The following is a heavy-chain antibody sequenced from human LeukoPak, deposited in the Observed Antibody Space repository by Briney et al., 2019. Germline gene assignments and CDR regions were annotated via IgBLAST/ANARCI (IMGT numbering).Heavy chain of an antibody. J-gene: IGHJ4*02. Sequence: PETPCLTCTVSGGSISAYYWSWIRQPPGKGLEWIGHIYYTGSTNYNPSLKSRVTISVDMSKNQFSLRLSSVTAADTALYYCARGYYNSALGSFDYWGQGTLVSVPS. CDR1: GGSISAYY. CDR3: ARGYYNSALGSFDY. CDR2: IYYTGST. D-gene: IGHD2/OR15-2a*01. V-gene: IGHV4-59*01.